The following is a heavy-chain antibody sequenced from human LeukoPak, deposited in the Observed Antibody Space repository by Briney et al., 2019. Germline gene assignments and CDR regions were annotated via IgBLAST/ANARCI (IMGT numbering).Heavy chain of an antibody. D-gene: IGHD2-2*01. CDR3: ARAGGRTEHVSIVVVPAAGYFDY. CDR1: GGSISSGDYY. Sequence: PSQTLSLTCTVSGGSISSGDYYWSWLRQPPGTGLEWIGYIYYSGSTYYNPSLKGRVTISVDTSKNQFSLKLSSVTAADTAVYYCARAGGRTEHVSIVVVPAAGYFDYWGQGTLVTVSS. CDR2: IYYSGST. J-gene: IGHJ4*02. V-gene: IGHV4-30-4*01.